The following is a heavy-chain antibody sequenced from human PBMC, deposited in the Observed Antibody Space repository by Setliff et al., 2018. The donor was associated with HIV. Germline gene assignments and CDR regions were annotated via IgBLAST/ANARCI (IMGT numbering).Heavy chain of an antibody. CDR2: ITSTGSTI. D-gene: IGHD3-10*01. CDR3: ASPGSGSYFPTQFDY. Sequence: GGSLRLSCAASGFTFSDCSMNWVRQAPGKGLEWISYITSTGSTIFYADSVKGRFTISRDNDKNSVHLQMTSLRAEDTAVYYCASPGSGSYFPTQFDYWGQGTLVTVSS. V-gene: IGHV3-48*01. J-gene: IGHJ4*02. CDR1: GFTFSDCS.